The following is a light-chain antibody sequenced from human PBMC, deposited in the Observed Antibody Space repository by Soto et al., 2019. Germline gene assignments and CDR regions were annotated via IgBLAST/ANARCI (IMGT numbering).Light chain of an antibody. V-gene: IGLV2-23*01. CDR2: AGT. CDR3: CSYSPSTTVT. Sequence: QSVLTQPASVSGSPGQSITLSCTGTSSDLGSYNLVSWYQQYPGKAPKLMIYAGTKRPSGVSNRFSGSKSGNAAFLTISGLQAEDEADYYCCSYSPSTTVTFGGGTKLTVL. J-gene: IGLJ2*01. CDR1: SSDLGSYNL.